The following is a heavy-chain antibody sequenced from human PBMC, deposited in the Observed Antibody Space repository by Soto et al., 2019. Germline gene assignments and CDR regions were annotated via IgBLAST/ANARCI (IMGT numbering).Heavy chain of an antibody. CDR2: IYYSGST. CDR1: GGSISSYY. D-gene: IGHD4-17*01. V-gene: IGHV4-59*01. CDR3: ARHDGGSLLFDY. Sequence: SETLSLTCTVSGGSISSYYWSWIRQPPGKGLEWIGYIYYSGSTNYNPSLKGRVTISVDTSKNQFSLKLSSVTAADTAVYYCARHDGGSLLFDYWGQGTLVTVSS. J-gene: IGHJ4*02.